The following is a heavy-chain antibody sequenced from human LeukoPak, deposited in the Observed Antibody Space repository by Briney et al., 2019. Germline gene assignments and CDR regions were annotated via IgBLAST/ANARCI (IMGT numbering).Heavy chain of an antibody. CDR3: ARGLRPYYYYGMDV. J-gene: IGHJ6*02. CDR1: GGSISSYY. D-gene: IGHD4-17*01. V-gene: IGHV4-59*08. Sequence: SETLSLTCSVSGGSISSYYWSWIRQPPGKQLEWIGYIYYSGSTNHNPSLKSRVTISIDTSKNQFSLKLTSVTAADTAVYYCARGLRPYYYYGMDVWGQGTTVTVSS. CDR2: IYYSGST.